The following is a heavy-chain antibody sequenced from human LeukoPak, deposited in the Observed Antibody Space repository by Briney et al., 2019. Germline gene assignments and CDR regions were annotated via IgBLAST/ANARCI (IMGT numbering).Heavy chain of an antibody. D-gene: IGHD2-2*01. V-gene: IGHV4-34*01. J-gene: IGHJ4*02. CDR2: INHSGST. Sequence: ALETLSLTFAVYGGSFSGYYWSWIRQPPGKGLEWIGEINHSGSTNYNPSLKSRVTISVDTSKNQFSLKLSSVAAADTAVYYCARYCSSTTCILRGFDYWGQGTLVTVSS. CDR3: ARYCSSTTCILRGFDY. CDR1: GGSFSGYY.